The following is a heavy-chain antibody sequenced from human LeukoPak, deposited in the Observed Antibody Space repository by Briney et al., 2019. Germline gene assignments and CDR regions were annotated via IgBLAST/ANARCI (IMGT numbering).Heavy chain of an antibody. CDR1: GYTFTSHY. J-gene: IGHJ3*02. CDR2: INPSGGST. Sequence: EASVKVSCKASGYTFTSHYMHWVRQAPGQGLEWMGIINPSGGSTSYTQKFQGRVTMTRDTSTSTVYMELSSLRSEDTAVYYCARIKSYYYDTSDKDAFDIWGQGIMVTVSS. D-gene: IGHD3-22*01. CDR3: ARIKSYYYDTSDKDAFDI. V-gene: IGHV1-46*01.